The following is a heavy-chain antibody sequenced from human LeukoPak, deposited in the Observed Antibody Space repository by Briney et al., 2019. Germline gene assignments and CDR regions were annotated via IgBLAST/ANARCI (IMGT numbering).Heavy chain of an antibody. Sequence: SGGSLRLSCAASGFTFSSYAMHWVRQAPGKGLEWVAVISYDGSNKYYANSVKGRFTISRDNSKNTLYLQMNSLRAEDTAVYYCARISRYYYDSSGGNYWGQGTLVTVSS. J-gene: IGHJ4*02. CDR1: GFTFSSYA. V-gene: IGHV3-30*14. CDR3: ARISRYYYDSSGGNY. D-gene: IGHD3-22*01. CDR2: ISYDGSNK.